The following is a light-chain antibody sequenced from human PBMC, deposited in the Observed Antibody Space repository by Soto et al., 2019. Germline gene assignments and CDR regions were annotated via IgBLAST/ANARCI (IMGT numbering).Light chain of an antibody. J-gene: IGKJ4*01. CDR1: QGIRND. CDR2: AAS. Sequence: AIQMTQSPSSLSASVGDRVTITCRASQGIRNDLGWYQQKPGKGPKLLIYAASILHSGVPSRLSGSGSGIDFTLTIGSLQPEAYATYACLQDYNYPPLTFGGGTKVEIK. CDR3: LQDYNYPPLT. V-gene: IGKV1-6*02.